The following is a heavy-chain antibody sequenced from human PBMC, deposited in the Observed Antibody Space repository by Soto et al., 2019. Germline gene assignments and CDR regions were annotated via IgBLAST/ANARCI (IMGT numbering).Heavy chain of an antibody. CDR3: GSGRYYDFWSGYYAPYYYYGMDV. V-gene: IGHV1-69*13. CDR2: IIPIFGTA. Sequence: SVKVSCKASGGTFSSYAISWVRQAPGQGLEWMGGIIPIFGTANYAQKFQGRVTITADESTSTAYMELSSLRSEDTAVYYCGSGRYYDFWSGYYAPYYYYGMDVWGQGTTVTVSS. J-gene: IGHJ6*02. CDR1: GGTFSSYA. D-gene: IGHD3-3*01.